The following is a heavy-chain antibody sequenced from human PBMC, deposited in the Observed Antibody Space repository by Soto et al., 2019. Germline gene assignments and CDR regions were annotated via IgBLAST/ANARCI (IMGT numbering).Heavy chain of an antibody. J-gene: IGHJ4*02. Sequence: QVQLVESGGGVVQPGRSLRVSCAASGFTFSTYGMLWVRQAPGKGLEWVALISSDGTNEYYADSVKGRFTISRDNSKNTLYLQMNSLRTEDTAVYLCARASSRTGTSFWPHWGQGTLVTVSS. D-gene: IGHD1-7*01. V-gene: IGHV3-30*03. CDR3: ARASSRTGTSFWPH. CDR2: ISSDGTNE. CDR1: GFTFSTYG.